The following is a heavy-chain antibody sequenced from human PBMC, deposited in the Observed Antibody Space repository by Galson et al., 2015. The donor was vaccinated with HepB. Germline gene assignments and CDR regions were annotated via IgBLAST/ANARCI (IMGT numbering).Heavy chain of an antibody. CDR3: ARAFTASGRNAFDI. D-gene: IGHD3-10*01. CDR1: GGTFSSYA. J-gene: IGHJ3*02. Sequence: SVKVSCKASGGTFSSYAISWVRQAPGQGLEWMGGIIPIFGTANYAQKFQGRVTITADKSTSTAYMELSSLRSEDTAVYYCARAFTASGRNAFDIWGQGTMVTVSS. V-gene: IGHV1-69*06. CDR2: IIPIFGTA.